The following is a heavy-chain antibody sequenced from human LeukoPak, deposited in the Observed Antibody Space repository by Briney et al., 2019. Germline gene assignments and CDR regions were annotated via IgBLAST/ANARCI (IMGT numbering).Heavy chain of an antibody. CDR1: GYTFTSYA. CDR3: ARVSYYDSSGYYARGAFDI. J-gene: IGHJ3*02. V-gene: IGHV1-3*01. D-gene: IGHD3-22*01. CDR2: INAGNGNT. Sequence: ASVKVSCKASGYTFTSYAMHWVRQAPGQRFEWMGWINAGNGNTKYSQKFQGRVTITRDTSASTAYMGLSSLRSEDTAVYYCARVSYYDSSGYYARGAFDIWGQGTMVTVSS.